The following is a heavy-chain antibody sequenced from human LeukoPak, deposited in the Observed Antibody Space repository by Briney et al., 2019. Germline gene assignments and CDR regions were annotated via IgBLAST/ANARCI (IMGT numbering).Heavy chain of an antibody. CDR2: IYTSGST. CDR3: ARGYDFWSGYPPYMDV. Sequence: PSETLPLTCTVSGGSISSGSYYWSWIRQPAGKGLEWIGRIYTSGSTNYNPSLKSRVTISVDTSKNQFSLKLSSVTAADTAVYYCARGYDFWSGYPPYMDVWGKGTTVTVSS. J-gene: IGHJ6*03. D-gene: IGHD3-3*01. V-gene: IGHV4-61*02. CDR1: GGSISSGSYY.